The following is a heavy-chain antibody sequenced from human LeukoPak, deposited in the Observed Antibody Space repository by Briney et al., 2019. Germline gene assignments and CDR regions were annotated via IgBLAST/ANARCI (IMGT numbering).Heavy chain of an antibody. V-gene: IGHV3-48*01. CDR2: ISSSSSTI. J-gene: IGHJ4*02. Sequence: GGSLGLSCAASGFTFSSYSMNWVRQAPGKGLEWVSYISSSSSTIYYADSVKGRFTISRDNAKNSLYLQMNSLRAEDTAVYYCARVWSSGWPDPRANFAYWGQVPLVTVSS. CDR1: GFTFSSYS. CDR3: ARVWSSGWPDPRANFAY. D-gene: IGHD6-19*01.